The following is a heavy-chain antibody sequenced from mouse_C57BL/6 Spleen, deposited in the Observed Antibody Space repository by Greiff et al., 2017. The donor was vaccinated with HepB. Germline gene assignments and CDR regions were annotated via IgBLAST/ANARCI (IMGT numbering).Heavy chain of an antibody. CDR2: IHPNSGST. CDR3: ARAGVYDYFWYFDV. CDR1: GYTFTSYW. J-gene: IGHJ1*03. Sequence: QVQLQQPGAELVKPGASVKLSCKASGYTFTSYWMHWVKQRPGQGLEWIGMIHPNSGSTNYNEKFKSKATLTVDKSSSTAYMQLSSLTSEDSAVYYCARAGVYDYFWYFDVWGTGTTVTVSS. V-gene: IGHV1-64*01. D-gene: IGHD2-4*01.